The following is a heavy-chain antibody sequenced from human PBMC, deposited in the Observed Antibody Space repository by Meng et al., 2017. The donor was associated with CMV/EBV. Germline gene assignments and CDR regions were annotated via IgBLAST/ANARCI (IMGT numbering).Heavy chain of an antibody. Sequence: GGSLRLSCAASGFTVSSNYMSWVRQAPGKGLEWVSVIYSCGSTYYAESVQGRFTISRDNSKNTLYLQMNSLRAEDTAVYYCARDGRVDTSSTRCYVPGRVLGGMDVWGQGTTVTVSS. CDR3: ARDGRVDTSSTRCYVPGRVLGGMDV. V-gene: IGHV3-66*03. D-gene: IGHD2-2*01. J-gene: IGHJ6*02. CDR2: IYSCGST. CDR1: GFTVSSNY.